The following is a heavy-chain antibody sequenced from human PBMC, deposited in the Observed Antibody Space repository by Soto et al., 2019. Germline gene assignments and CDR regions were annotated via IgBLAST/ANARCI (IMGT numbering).Heavy chain of an antibody. CDR2: ISGSGGST. Sequence: PGGSLRLSCAASGFTFSSYAMSWVRQAPGKGLEWVSAISGSGGSTYYADSVKGRFTISRDNSKNMVYLQMNSLSAEDTAVYYCARHSASGWYRDFDSWGQGTPVIVSS. D-gene: IGHD6-19*01. J-gene: IGHJ4*02. CDR3: ARHSASGWYRDFDS. V-gene: IGHV3-23*01. CDR1: GFTFSSYA.